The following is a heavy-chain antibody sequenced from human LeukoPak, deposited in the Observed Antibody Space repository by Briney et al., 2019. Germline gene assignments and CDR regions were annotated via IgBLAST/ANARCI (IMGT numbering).Heavy chain of an antibody. J-gene: IGHJ6*03. CDR3: ARDPGYYYDSSGYYYYYYYYMDV. CDR1: GFTFSSYW. D-gene: IGHD3-22*01. Sequence: GGSLRLSCAASGFTFSSYWMHWVRQAPGKGLVWVSRINSDGSSTSYADSVKGRFTISRDNAKNTLYLQMNSLRAEDTAVYYCARDPGYYYDSSGYYYYYYYYMDVWGKGTTVTISS. V-gene: IGHV3-74*01. CDR2: INSDGSST.